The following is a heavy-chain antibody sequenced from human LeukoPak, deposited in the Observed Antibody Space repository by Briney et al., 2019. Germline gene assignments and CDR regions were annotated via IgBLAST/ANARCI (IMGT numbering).Heavy chain of an antibody. CDR3: AVYYYDSSGAFDI. CDR1: GFTFSSYS. D-gene: IGHD3-22*01. J-gene: IGHJ3*02. V-gene: IGHV3-21*04. Sequence: PGGSLRLSCAASGFTFSSYSMNWVRQAPGKGLEWVSSISSSSSYIYYADSVKGRFTISRDNAKNSLYLQMNSLRAEDTALYYCAVYYYDSSGAFDIWGQGTMVTVSS. CDR2: ISSSSSYI.